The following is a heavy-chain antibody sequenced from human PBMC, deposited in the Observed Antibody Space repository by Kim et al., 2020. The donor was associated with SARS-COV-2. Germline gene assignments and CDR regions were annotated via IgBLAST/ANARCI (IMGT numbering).Heavy chain of an antibody. CDR3: ARGGRIAAAIGDY. CDR2: INHSGST. CDR1: GGSFSGYY. V-gene: IGHV4-34*01. Sequence: SETLSLTCAVYGGSFSGYYWSWIRQPPGKGLEWIGEINHSGSTNYNPSLKSRVTISVDTSKNQFSLKLSSVTAADTAVYYCARGGRIAAAIGDYWGQGTLVTVSS. D-gene: IGHD6-13*01. J-gene: IGHJ4*02.